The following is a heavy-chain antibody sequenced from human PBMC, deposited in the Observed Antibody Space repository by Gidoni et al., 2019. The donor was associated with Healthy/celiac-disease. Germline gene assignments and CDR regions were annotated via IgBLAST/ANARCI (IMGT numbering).Heavy chain of an antibody. Sequence: QVQLQESGPGLVKPSETLSLTCTVSGYSISSGSYWGWIRQPPGKGLEWIGSIYHSGSTYYNPSLKSRVTISVDTYKNQFSLKLSSVTAADTAVYYCARSWDRDAFDIWGQGTMVTVSS. V-gene: IGHV4-38-2*02. D-gene: IGHD1-26*01. CDR1: GYSISSGSY. J-gene: IGHJ3*02. CDR2: IYHSGST. CDR3: ARSWDRDAFDI.